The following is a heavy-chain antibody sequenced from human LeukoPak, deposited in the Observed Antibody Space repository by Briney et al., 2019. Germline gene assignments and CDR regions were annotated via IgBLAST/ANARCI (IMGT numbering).Heavy chain of an antibody. CDR3: ARREVSGSYYYYYYYMDV. CDR2: MNPNSGNT. D-gene: IGHD1-26*01. J-gene: IGHJ6*03. CDR1: GYTFTSYD. V-gene: IGHV1-8*01. Sequence: ASVKVSCKASGYTFTSYDINWVRQATGQGLEWMGWMNPNSGNTGYAQKFQGRVTMTRNTSISTAYMELSSLRSEDTAVYYCARREVSGSYYYYYYYMDVWGKGTTVTISS.